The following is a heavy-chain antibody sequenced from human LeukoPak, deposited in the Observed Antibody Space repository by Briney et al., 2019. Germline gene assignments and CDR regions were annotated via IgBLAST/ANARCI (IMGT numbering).Heavy chain of an antibody. CDR1: GYTFTNFG. CDR2: ISARDGGT. CDR3: VRDGGLRSDY. D-gene: IGHD3-16*01. J-gene: IGHJ4*02. V-gene: IGHV1-18*01. Sequence: ASVKVSCKASGYTFTNFGISWVRQAPGQGLEWMGWISARDGGTNYPQKFQGRVTMTTESSTSTAYMELRSLRSDDAAVYYCVRDGGLRSDYWGQGTLVTVSS.